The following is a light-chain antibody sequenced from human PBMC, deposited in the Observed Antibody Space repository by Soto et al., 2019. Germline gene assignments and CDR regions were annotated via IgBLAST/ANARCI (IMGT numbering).Light chain of an antibody. CDR3: HQYDSSPLT. Sequence: EIVLTQSPGTLSLSPGERATLSCRASQSVSSSYLAWYQQKPGQAPRLRIYGASSRATGIPDRFSGSGSGTDFTLTISRLEPEDFAVYYCHQYDSSPLTFGGGNNVEIK. CDR2: GAS. V-gene: IGKV3-20*01. CDR1: QSVSSSY. J-gene: IGKJ4*01.